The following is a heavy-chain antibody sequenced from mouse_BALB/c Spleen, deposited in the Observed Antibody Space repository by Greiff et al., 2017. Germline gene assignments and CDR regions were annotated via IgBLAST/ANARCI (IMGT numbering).Heavy chain of an antibody. CDR1: GYTFTNYW. CDR3: ARGGDYGSSPWYCDV. J-gene: IGHJ1*01. CDR2: IYPGGGYT. V-gene: IGHV1-63*02. Sequence: VQLQQSGAELVRPGTSVKISCKASGYTFTNYWLGWVKQRPGHGLEWIGDIYPGGGYTNYNEKFKGKATLTADTSSSTAYMQLSSLTSEDSAVYFCARGGDYGSSPWYCDVWGAGTTVTVPS. D-gene: IGHD1-1*01.